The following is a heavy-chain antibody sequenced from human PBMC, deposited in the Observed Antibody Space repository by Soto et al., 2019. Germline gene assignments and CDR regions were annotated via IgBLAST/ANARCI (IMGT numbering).Heavy chain of an antibody. CDR2: IVASGDGT. Sequence: PGGSLRLSCAASGFTFSTYAMSWVRRAPGKGLEWVAAIVASGDGTYYADSVKGRFTISRDNSENTLYLQMNSLRADDTAVYYCAIVHVTVAASYFFEYWGQGTLVTVSS. CDR3: AIVHVTVAASYFFEY. J-gene: IGHJ4*02. V-gene: IGHV3-23*01. D-gene: IGHD6-19*01. CDR1: GFTFSTYA.